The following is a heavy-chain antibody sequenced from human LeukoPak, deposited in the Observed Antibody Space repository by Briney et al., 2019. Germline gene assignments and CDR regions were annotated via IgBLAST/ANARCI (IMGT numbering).Heavy chain of an antibody. Sequence: GGSLRLSCAASGFTFSSYWMSWVRQAPGKGLEWVANIKQDGSEKYYVDSVKGRFTISKDNAKNLLSLEMNGLRAEDTAVYYCATYKHQLRTVYFDYWGQGTLVTVSS. J-gene: IGHJ4*02. D-gene: IGHD1-1*01. CDR1: GFTFSSYW. CDR2: IKQDGSEK. V-gene: IGHV3-7*02. CDR3: ATYKHQLRTVYFDY.